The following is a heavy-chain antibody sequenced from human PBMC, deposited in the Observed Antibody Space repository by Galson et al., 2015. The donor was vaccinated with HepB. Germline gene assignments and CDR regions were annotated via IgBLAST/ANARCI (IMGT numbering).Heavy chain of an antibody. D-gene: IGHD2-2*01. CDR2: INHSGST. J-gene: IGHJ4*02. CDR3: ARGNLGGPCSTSCRYFEY. Sequence: SETLSLTCAVYGGSFSGYYWSWIRQPPGKGLEWIGEINHSGSTNYNPSLKSRVTISVDTSKNQFSLKLSSVTAADTAVYYCARGNLGGPCSTSCRYFEYWGQGTLVTVSS. CDR1: GGSFSGYY. V-gene: IGHV4-34*01.